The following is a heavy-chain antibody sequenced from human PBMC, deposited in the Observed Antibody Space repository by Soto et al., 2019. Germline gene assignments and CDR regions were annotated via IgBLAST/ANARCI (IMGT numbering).Heavy chain of an antibody. V-gene: IGHV1-3*01. D-gene: IGHD6-13*01. CDR2: INAGNGNT. J-gene: IGHJ5*01. Sequence: ASVKVSCKASGYTFTSYAMHWVRQAPGQRLEWMGWINAGNGNTKYSQKFQGRVTITRDTSASTAYMELSSLTSEDTATSCCARWAAGFDSWGQGTLVTVSS. CDR1: GYTFTSYA. CDR3: ARWAAGFDS.